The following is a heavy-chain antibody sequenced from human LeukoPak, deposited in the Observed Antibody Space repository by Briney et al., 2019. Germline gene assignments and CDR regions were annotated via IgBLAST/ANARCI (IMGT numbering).Heavy chain of an antibody. CDR3: ARANNKDYYDSSGYYYDY. CDR1: GGSISSGDYY. D-gene: IGHD3-22*01. CDR2: IYYSGST. Sequence: SQTLSLTCTVSGGSISSGDYYWSWIRQPPGKGLEWIGYIYYSGSTYYNPSLRSRVTISVDTSKNQFSLKLSSVTAADTAVYYCARANNKDYYDSSGYYYDYWGQGTLVTVSS. V-gene: IGHV4-30-4*01. J-gene: IGHJ4*02.